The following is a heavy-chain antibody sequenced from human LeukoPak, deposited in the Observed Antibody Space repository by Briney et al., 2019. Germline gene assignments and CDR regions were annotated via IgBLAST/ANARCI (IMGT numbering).Heavy chain of an antibody. CDR1: GYSISSGYY. V-gene: IGHV4-38-2*01. CDR3: ARHDYSNSWFDP. J-gene: IGHJ5*02. D-gene: IGHD4-11*01. Sequence: SETLSLTCAVSGYSISSGYYWGWIRQPPGKGLEWIGSIYYIGSTYYNPSLKSRVTISVDTSKNQFSLKLSSVTAADTAMFYCARHDYSNSWFDPWGQGTLVTVSS. CDR2: IYYIGST.